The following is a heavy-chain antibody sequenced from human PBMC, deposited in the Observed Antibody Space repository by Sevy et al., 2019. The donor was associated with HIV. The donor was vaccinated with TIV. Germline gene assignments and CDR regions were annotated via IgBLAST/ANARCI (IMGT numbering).Heavy chain of an antibody. Sequence: GGSLRLSCAASGFAFSTHAMHWVRQAPGKGLEWVAVISYEGTETFYAASVEGRFTISRDNSKNMLSLQINSLRPEDTAVYYCARHGGNSVKWYPLYWGHGTLVTVSS. J-gene: IGHJ4*01. CDR1: GFAFSTHA. CDR3: ARHGGNSVKWYPLY. D-gene: IGHD2-2*01. CDR2: ISYEGTET. V-gene: IGHV3-30-3*01.